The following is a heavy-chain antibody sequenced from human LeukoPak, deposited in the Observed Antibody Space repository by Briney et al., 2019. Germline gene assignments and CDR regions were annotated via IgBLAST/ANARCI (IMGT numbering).Heavy chain of an antibody. V-gene: IGHV6-1*01. CDR2: TYCRSKWYN. CDR3: ARGDMGVATIGWVYWFDP. D-gene: IGHD5-12*01. J-gene: IGHJ5*02. Sequence: PSQTLSLTCAISGDSVSSNSAAWNWIRQSPSRGLEWLGRTYCRSKWYNDYAVSVKSRITINPDTSKNQFSLQLNSVTPEDTAVYYCARGDMGVATIGWVYWFDPWGQGTLVTVSS. CDR1: GDSVSSNSAA.